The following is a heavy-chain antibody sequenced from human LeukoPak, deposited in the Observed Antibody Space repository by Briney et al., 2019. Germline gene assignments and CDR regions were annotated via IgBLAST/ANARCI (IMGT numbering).Heavy chain of an antibody. D-gene: IGHD3-3*01. CDR1: GFTFSSYA. CDR2: ISYDGSNK. J-gene: IGHJ6*02. CDR3: ARDIRSGDITIFGVVILVNMDV. V-gene: IGHV3-30-3*01. Sequence: GGSLRLSCAASGFTFSSYAMHWVRQAPGKGLEWVAVISYDGSNKYYADSVKGRFTISRDNSKNTLYPQMNSLRAEDTAVYYCARDIRSGDITIFGVVILVNMDVWGQGTTVTVSS.